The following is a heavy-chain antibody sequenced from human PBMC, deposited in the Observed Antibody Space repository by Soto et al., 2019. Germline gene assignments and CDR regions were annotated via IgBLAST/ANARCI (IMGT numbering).Heavy chain of an antibody. J-gene: IGHJ1*01. D-gene: IGHD6-13*01. CDR1: GFTFSSHG. V-gene: IGHV3-30*18. Sequence: QVQLVESGGGVVQPGRSLRLSCAASGFTFSSHGMHWVRQAAGKGLEWVAVISYDGSNKYYADSVKGRFTISRDNSKNTMYLQMNSLRAEDTAVYYCAKSSGIAAAGTLAEYFQHWGQGTLVTVSS. CDR2: ISYDGSNK. CDR3: AKSSGIAAAGTLAEYFQH.